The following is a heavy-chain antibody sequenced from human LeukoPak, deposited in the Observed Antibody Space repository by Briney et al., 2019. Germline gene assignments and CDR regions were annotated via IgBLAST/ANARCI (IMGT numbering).Heavy chain of an antibody. Sequence: ASETLSLTCAVSGYSISSGYYWGWIRQPPGKGLEWIGSIYHSGSTYYNPSLKSRVTISVDTSKNQFSLKLSSVIAADTAVYYCARDLIGAMVRGVISSGWFDPWGQGTLVTVSS. D-gene: IGHD3-10*01. V-gene: IGHV4-38-2*02. CDR2: IYHSGST. CDR1: GYSISSGYY. CDR3: ARDLIGAMVRGVISSGWFDP. J-gene: IGHJ5*02.